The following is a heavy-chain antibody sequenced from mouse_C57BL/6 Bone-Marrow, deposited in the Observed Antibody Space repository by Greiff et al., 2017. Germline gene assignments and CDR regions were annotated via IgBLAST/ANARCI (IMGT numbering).Heavy chain of an antibody. CDR2: IYPRSGNT. CDR3: ARRTTVFDY. V-gene: IGHV1-81*01. J-gene: IGHJ2*01. Sequence: VQVVESGAELARPGASVKLSCKASGYTFTSYGISWVKQRTGQGLEWIGEIYPRSGNTYYNEKFKGKATLTADKSSSTVYMELRSMTSDDSAVYFCARRTTVFDYGGQGTTLTVSS. CDR1: GYTFTSYG. D-gene: IGHD1-1*01.